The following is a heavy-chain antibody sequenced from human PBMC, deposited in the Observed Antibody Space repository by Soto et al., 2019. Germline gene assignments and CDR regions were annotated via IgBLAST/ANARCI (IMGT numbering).Heavy chain of an antibody. CDR2: ISYGGSNK. J-gene: IGHJ4*02. CDR1: GFTFSSYA. V-gene: IGHV3-30-3*01. Sequence: PGGSLRLSCAASGFTFSSYAMHWVRQAPGKGLEWVAVISYGGSNKYYADSVKGRLTISRDNSKNTLYLQMNSLRAEDTAVYYCARGAVDTAMGALRWGQGTLVTVSS. CDR3: ARGAVDTAMGALR. D-gene: IGHD5-18*01.